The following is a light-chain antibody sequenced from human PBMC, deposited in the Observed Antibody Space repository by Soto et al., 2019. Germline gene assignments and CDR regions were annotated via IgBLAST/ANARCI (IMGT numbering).Light chain of an antibody. Sequence: EIVLTQSPATLSLSPGERATLSCRASQSVNSYLAWYQQRPGQAPRLLIYDASNRATGVPARFGGSGSGTDFTLTISGLEPEDFAIYYCQQRGNWPPITFGQGTRLEIK. V-gene: IGKV3-11*01. J-gene: IGKJ5*01. CDR3: QQRGNWPPIT. CDR2: DAS. CDR1: QSVNSY.